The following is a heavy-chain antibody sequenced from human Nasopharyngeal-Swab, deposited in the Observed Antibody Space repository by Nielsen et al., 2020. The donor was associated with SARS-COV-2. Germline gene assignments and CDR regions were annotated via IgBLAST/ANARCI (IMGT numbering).Heavy chain of an antibody. V-gene: IGHV3-21*01. J-gene: IGHJ4*02. CDR1: GFTFSSYK. CDR2: ISTSSSYI. Sequence: GESLKISCAASGFTFSSYKINWVRQAPGQGLEWVSPISTSSSYIDYADSVKGRFTISRDNAKNSVYLQMNSLRAEDTAVYYCARVEVYGDLPDYWGQGTLVTVSS. CDR3: ARVEVYGDLPDY. D-gene: IGHD4-17*01.